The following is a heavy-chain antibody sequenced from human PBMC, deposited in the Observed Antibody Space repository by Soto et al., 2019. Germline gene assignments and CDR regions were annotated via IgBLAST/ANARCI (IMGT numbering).Heavy chain of an antibody. Sequence: PGGSLRLSCAASGFTFSGYGMHWVRKAPGRGLECVALISYDGSIKYYADSVRGRFTISRDNSKNTLYLQMNSLRAEDTAVYYCANSEYSRYKNIDVWGQGTTVTVSS. V-gene: IGHV3-30*18. J-gene: IGHJ6*02. CDR2: ISYDGSIK. CDR3: ANSEYSRYKNIDV. CDR1: GFTFSGYG. D-gene: IGHD5-18*01.